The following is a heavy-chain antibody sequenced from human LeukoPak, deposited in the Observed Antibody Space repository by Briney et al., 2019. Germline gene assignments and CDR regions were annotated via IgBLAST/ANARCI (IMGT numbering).Heavy chain of an antibody. V-gene: IGHV4-39*01. CDR1: GGSISSTSYY. D-gene: IGHD3-10*01. CDR3: ARTRYYYNSRSYGAPYYFDY. CDR2: IYYSGST. Sequence: SETLSLTCTVSGGSISSTSYYWGWIRQPPGKGLEWIGSIYYSGSTYYNPSLKSRVTISVDTSKNQFSLKLSSVTAADTAVYYCARTRYYYNSRSYGAPYYFDYWGQGTLVTVSS. J-gene: IGHJ4*02.